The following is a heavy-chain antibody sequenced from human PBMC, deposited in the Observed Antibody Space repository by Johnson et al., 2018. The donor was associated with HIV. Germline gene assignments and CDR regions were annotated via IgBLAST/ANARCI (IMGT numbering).Heavy chain of an antibody. J-gene: IGHJ3*02. D-gene: IGHD1-7*01. V-gene: IGHV3-7*05. Sequence: VQLVESGGGLVQPGGSLRLSCAASGFTCSSYWRSWVRQAPGKGLEWVANIKQDGSEKYYVDSVKDRFTISRDNANNSLYLQMNSLKPEDTAVYYCTTGTGTTTLYAFDIWGQGTMVTVSS. CDR1: GFTCSSYW. CDR3: TTGTGTTTLYAFDI. CDR2: IKQDGSEK.